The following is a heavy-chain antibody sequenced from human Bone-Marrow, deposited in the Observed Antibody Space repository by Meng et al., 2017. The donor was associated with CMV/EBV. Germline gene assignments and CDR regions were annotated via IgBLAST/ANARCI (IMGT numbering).Heavy chain of an antibody. V-gene: IGHV3-23*01. CDR3: AKDDHNWNEIYHGMDV. CDR2: ISGSGGST. Sequence: GESLKISCAASGFTFSSYAMSWVRQAPGKGLEWVSAISGSGGSTYYADSVKGRFTISRDNSKNTLYLQMNSLRAEDTAVYYCAKDDHNWNEIYHGMDVWGQGTTVTVSS. J-gene: IGHJ6*02. CDR1: GFTFSSYA. D-gene: IGHD1-1*01.